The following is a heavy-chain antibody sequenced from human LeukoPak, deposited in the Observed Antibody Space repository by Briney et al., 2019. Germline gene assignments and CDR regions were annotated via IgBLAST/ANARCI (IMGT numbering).Heavy chain of an antibody. Sequence: SETLSLTCTVSGYSISSGYYWGWIRQPPGKGLEWIGSIYHSGSTYYNPSLKSRVTISVDTSKNQFSLKLSSVTAADTAVYYCARDRKGQGGGWFDPWGQGTLVTVSS. CDR3: ARDRKGQGGGWFDP. J-gene: IGHJ5*02. CDR2: IYHSGST. D-gene: IGHD3-16*01. V-gene: IGHV4-38-2*02. CDR1: GYSISSGYY.